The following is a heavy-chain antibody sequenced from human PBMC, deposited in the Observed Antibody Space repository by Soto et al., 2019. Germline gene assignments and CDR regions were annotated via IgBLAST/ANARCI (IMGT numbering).Heavy chain of an antibody. J-gene: IGHJ4*02. D-gene: IGHD6-6*01. V-gene: IGHV1-3*01. Sequence: QVQLVQSGAEVKKPGASVKVSCSASGYTFTNYVLSWVRQAPGQGLEWMGWIHVGDSDTRYSQRFQGRVSITGDTSADTAYMELSSLISEDTAVYYCARLRQSSTSGLEFWGQGALVTVSS. CDR2: IHVGDSDT. CDR1: GYTFTNYV. CDR3: ARLRQSSTSGLEF.